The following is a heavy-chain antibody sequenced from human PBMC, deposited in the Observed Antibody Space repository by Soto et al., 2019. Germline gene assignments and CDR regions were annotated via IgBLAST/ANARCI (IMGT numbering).Heavy chain of an antibody. CDR2: ISGSGGNT. J-gene: IGHJ4*02. D-gene: IGHD3-22*01. CDR1: GFTFSNYA. CDR3: AKRNYYDSRGYFYPYYFDY. Sequence: GGSLRLSYAASGFTFSNYALSWVRQAPGKGLEWVSGISGSGGNTYYADSVKGRFTISRDNSKNTLYLQMNSLRAEDTAVYYCAKRNYYDSRGYFYPYYFDYWGQGTLVTVSS. V-gene: IGHV3-23*01.